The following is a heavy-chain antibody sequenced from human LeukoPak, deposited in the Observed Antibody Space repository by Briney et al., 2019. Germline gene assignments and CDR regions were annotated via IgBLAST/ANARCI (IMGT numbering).Heavy chain of an antibody. Sequence: ASVKVSCKVSGYTLTELSMHWVRQAPGKGLEWMGGFDPEDGETIYAQKFQGRVTMTEDTSTDTAYMELSSLRSEDTAVYHCATLFGSGYLITHQYYFDYWGQGTLVTVSS. V-gene: IGHV1-24*01. J-gene: IGHJ4*02. CDR3: ATLFGSGYLITHQYYFDY. D-gene: IGHD3-22*01. CDR2: FDPEDGET. CDR1: GYTLTELS.